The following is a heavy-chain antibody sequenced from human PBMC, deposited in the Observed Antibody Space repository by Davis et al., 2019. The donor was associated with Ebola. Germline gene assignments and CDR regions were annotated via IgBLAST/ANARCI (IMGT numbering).Heavy chain of an antibody. CDR3: ARDLVQLLSSSAGYYYGMDV. CDR2: ISSSSSTI. D-gene: IGHD6-6*01. CDR1: GFTFSSYS. V-gene: IGHV3-48*04. Sequence: GESLKISCAASGFTFSSYSMNWVRQAPGKGLEWVSYISSSSSTIYYADSVKGRFTISRDNAKNSLYLQMNSLRAEDTAVYYCARDLVQLLSSSAGYYYGMDVWGKGTTVTVSS. J-gene: IGHJ6*04.